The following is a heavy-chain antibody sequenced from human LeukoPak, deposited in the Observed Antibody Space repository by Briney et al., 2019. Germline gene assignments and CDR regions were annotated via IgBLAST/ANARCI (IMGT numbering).Heavy chain of an antibody. J-gene: IGHJ4*01. D-gene: IGHD3-22*01. Sequence: GGSLRLSCAASGFTFRSYSMNWVRQAPGKGLEWVSSISSSSSYIYYADSVKGRFTISRDNAKNSLYLQMNSLGAEDTAVYYCARESLGSSGYYRDYWGQGTLVTVSS. V-gene: IGHV3-21*01. CDR1: GFTFRSYS. CDR2: ISSSSSYI. CDR3: ARESLGSSGYYRDY.